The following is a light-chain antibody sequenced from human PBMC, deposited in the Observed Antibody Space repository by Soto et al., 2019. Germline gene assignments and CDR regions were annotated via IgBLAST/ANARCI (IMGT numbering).Light chain of an antibody. CDR3: QQYNSYSQYT. J-gene: IGKJ2*01. Sequence: DIQMTQSPSTLSASVGVRVTITCRASQSISSWLAWYQQKPGKAPKLLIYDASSLESGVPSRFSGSGSGTEFTLTISSLQPDDFATYYCQQYNSYSQYTFGQGTKLEIK. CDR1: QSISSW. CDR2: DAS. V-gene: IGKV1-5*01.